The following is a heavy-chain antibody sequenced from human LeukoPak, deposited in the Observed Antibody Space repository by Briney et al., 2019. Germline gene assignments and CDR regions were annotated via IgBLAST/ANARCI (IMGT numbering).Heavy chain of an antibody. CDR2: ISSNGGNR. D-gene: IGHD3-22*01. CDR3: VKFEYYYDRSGYYLRGNGFDI. J-gene: IGHJ3*02. CDR1: GFTFSSYA. Sequence: PGGSPRLSCSASGFTFSSYAMHWVRQAPGKGLEYVSAISSNGGNRLYADSVKARFTISRDNSKNTLNLQMSSLRAEDTAVYYCVKFEYYYDRSGYYLRGNGFDIWGQGTMVTVSS. V-gene: IGHV3-64D*06.